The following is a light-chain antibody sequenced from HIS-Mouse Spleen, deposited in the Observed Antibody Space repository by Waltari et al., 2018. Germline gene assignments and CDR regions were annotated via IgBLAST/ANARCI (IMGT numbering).Light chain of an antibody. J-gene: IGLJ3*02. CDR3: CSYAGSSTWV. Sequence: QSALTQPASVSGSPGQSIPIPCPGPSSYVGSYNLVPWYQQHPGKAPKLMIYEGSKRPSGVSNRFSGSKSGNTASLTISGLQAEDEADYYCCSYAGSSTWVFGGGTKLTVL. CDR1: SSYVGSYNL. V-gene: IGLV2-23*01. CDR2: EGS.